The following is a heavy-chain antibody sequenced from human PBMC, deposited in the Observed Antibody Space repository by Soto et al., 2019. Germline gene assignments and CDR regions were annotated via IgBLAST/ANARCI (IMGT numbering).Heavy chain of an antibody. D-gene: IGHD1-1*01. V-gene: IGHV3-74*01. CDR3: LRDQRHWNEFADQ. CDR1: GFAFGSYW. CDR2: ISQDGTIA. Sequence: EVQLVESGGGLVHPGGSLRLSCAASGFAFGSYWMHWVRQAPGKGLVWVSRISQDGTIATQADSVKGRFTISRDNAKNTLYLQMNSLRADDTAVYYCLRDQRHWNEFADQWGQGTLVTVSS. J-gene: IGHJ4*02.